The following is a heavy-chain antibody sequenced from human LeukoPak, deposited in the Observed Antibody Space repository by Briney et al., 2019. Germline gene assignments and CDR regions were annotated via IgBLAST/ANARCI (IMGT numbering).Heavy chain of an antibody. J-gene: IGHJ4*02. D-gene: IGHD7-27*01. V-gene: IGHV3-21*01. CDR3: ARVRNQPETGEGYFDY. Sequence: PGGSLRLSCAASGFTFSSYSMNWVRQAPGKGLEWVSSISSSSYIYYADSVKGRFTISRDNAKNSPYLQMNSLRAEDTAVYYCARVRNQPETGEGYFDYWGQGTLVTVSS. CDR1: GFTFSSYS. CDR2: ISSSSYI.